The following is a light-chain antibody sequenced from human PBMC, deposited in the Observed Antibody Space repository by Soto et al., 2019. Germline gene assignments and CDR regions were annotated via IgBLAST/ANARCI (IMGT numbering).Light chain of an antibody. V-gene: IGKV1-33*01. CDR3: QHYDYRPL. CDR1: QDISNY. J-gene: IGKJ4*01. Sequence: DIQMTQSPSSLSASVGDRVTITCQPSQDISNYLNWYQQKPGKAPKLLIYDASNLETGVPSRFSVSGSVTDFTFTISSLQPDDIATYYGQHYDYRPLFGGGTKVEIK. CDR2: DAS.